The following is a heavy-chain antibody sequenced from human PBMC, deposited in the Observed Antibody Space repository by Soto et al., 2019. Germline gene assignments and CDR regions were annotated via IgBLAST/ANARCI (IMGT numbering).Heavy chain of an antibody. D-gene: IGHD3-3*01. V-gene: IGHV3-23*01. J-gene: IGHJ4*02. CDR1: GFTFSNYA. CDR2: ISGSGGNT. CDR3: SRPVVDFWSGYVY. Sequence: GGSLRLSCAASGFTFSNYALSWVRQAPGKGLEWVSTISGSGGNTYYADSVKGRFTISRDNSMNTLYLQINSLRAEDTAVYYCSRPVVDFWSGYVYWGQGTLVTVSS.